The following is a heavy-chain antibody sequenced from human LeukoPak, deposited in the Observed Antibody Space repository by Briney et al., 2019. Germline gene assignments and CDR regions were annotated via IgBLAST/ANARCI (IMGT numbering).Heavy chain of an antibody. Sequence: GGSLRLSCAASGFTFSSYWMSWVRQAPGKGLEWVANIKQDGSEKYDVDSVKGRFTISRDNAKNSLYLQMNSLRAEDTAVYYCAELGITMIGGVWGKGTTVTISS. J-gene: IGHJ6*04. CDR3: AELGITMIGGV. CDR2: IKQDGSEK. D-gene: IGHD3-10*02. V-gene: IGHV3-7*01. CDR1: GFTFSSYW.